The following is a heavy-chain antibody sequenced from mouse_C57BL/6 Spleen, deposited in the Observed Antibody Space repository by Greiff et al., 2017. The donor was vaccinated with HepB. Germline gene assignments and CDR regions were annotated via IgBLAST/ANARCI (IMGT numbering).Heavy chain of an antibody. Sequence: EVKLVESEGGLVQPGSSMKLSCTASGFTFSDYYMAWVRQVPEKGLEWVANINYDGSSTYYLDSLKSRFIISRDNAKNILYLQMSSLKSEDTATYYCARGDYGSYAMDYWGQGTSVTVSS. V-gene: IGHV5-16*01. CDR2: INYDGSST. CDR3: ARGDYGSYAMDY. CDR1: GFTFSDYY. D-gene: IGHD2-4*01. J-gene: IGHJ4*01.